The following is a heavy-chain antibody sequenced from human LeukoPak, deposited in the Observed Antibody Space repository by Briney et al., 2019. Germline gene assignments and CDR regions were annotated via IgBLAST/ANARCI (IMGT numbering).Heavy chain of an antibody. CDR3: ARGKPLDY. CDR2: IYYTGST. V-gene: IGHV4-31*03. CDR1: GGSIRSGGYY. J-gene: IGHJ4*02. Sequence: SQTLSLTCTVSGGSIRSGGYYWSWIRQHPGKGLEWIGYIYYTGSTNYNPSLKSRVTISIDTSKNQFSLKLSSVTAADTAVYYCARGKPLDYWGQGTLVTVSS.